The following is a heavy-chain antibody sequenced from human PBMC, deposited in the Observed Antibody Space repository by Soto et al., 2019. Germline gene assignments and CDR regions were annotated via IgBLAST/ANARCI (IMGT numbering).Heavy chain of an antibody. J-gene: IGHJ6*02. CDR3: AKVPGIAVAGVLYYYYYGMDV. Sequence: QVQLVESGGGVVQPGRSLRLSCAASGFTFSSYGMHWVRQAPGKGLEWVAVISYDGSNKYYADSVKGRFTISRDNSKNTLYLQMNSLRAEDTAVYYCAKVPGIAVAGVLYYYYYGMDVWGQGTTVTVPS. CDR1: GFTFSSYG. V-gene: IGHV3-30*18. CDR2: ISYDGSNK. D-gene: IGHD6-19*01.